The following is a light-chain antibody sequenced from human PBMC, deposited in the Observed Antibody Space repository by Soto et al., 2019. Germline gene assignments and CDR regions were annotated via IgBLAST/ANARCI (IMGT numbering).Light chain of an antibody. J-gene: IGKJ1*01. CDR1: QSVTSN. CDR3: QQYNNWPQT. Sequence: IVMTQSPATLSVSPGERATLSCRASQSVTSNLSWYQQKPGQAPRPPMYGAYTRATGIPARFGGSGSGTEFTLTISSLQSEDFAVYYCQQYNNWPQTFGQGTKVDIK. CDR2: GAY. V-gene: IGKV3-15*01.